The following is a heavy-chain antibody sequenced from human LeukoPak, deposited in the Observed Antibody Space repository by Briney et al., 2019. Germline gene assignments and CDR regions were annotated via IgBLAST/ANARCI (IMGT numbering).Heavy chain of an antibody. CDR2: IYPGDSDT. J-gene: IGHJ4*02. CDR3: ASGNSIFDY. CDR1: GYSFTTHW. V-gene: IGHV5-51*01. Sequence: GESLKISCKGSGYSFTTHWVAWVRQMPGKGLEWMGIIYPGDSDTRYSPSFQGQVTISADRSISTAYLQWSSLKASDSAIYYCASGNSIFDYWGQGTLVTASS. D-gene: IGHD2/OR15-2a*01.